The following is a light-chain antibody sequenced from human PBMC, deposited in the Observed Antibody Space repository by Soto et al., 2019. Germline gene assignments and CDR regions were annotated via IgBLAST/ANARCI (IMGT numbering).Light chain of an antibody. J-gene: IGKJ4*01. CDR1: QSISSW. Sequence: DLQMTQSPSTLSASVGDRVNITCRASQSISSWLAWYQQKPGKAPKLLIYKASSLESGVPSRFSGSGSGTEFTLTISSLQPDDFATYYCQQYNSYLITFGGGTKVDNK. V-gene: IGKV1-5*03. CDR3: QQYNSYLIT. CDR2: KAS.